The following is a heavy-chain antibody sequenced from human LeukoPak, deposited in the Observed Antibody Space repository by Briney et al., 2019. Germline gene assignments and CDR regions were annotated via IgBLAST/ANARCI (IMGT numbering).Heavy chain of an antibody. V-gene: IGHV3-15*01. CDR2: IKSKTDGRTT. CDR1: GFTFSNAW. CDR3: STRGLGELSF. D-gene: IGHD3-16*02. J-gene: IGHJ4*02. Sequence: GGSLRLSCAASGFTFSNAWMSWVRQAPGKGLEWVGRIKSKTDGRTTDYAAPVKGRFIISRDDSKNTLFLQMNSLKTEDTAVYYCSTRGLGELSFWGQGTLVTVPS.